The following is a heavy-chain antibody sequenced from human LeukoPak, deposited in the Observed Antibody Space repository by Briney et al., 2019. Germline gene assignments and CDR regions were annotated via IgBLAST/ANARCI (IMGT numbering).Heavy chain of an antibody. CDR3: ARRVGVPALEYCQH. J-gene: IGHJ1*01. Sequence: HGESLLISCKCSGYRSTSYWIGWVRQMPGKGVEWMGIIYPGESDTRSSPAIQGQVTHAADQSISTAYQRWSSLKASDTAMYYCARRVGVPALEYCQHWGQGTLVTVSS. CDR1: GYRSTSYW. CDR2: IYPGESDT. D-gene: IGHD2-2*01. V-gene: IGHV5-51*01.